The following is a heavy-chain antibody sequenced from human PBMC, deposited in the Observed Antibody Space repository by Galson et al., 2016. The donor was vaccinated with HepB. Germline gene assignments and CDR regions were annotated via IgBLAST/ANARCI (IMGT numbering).Heavy chain of an antibody. V-gene: IGHV3-23*01. CDR3: AKSRVLSGFYSSEDALEI. Sequence: SLRLSCAVSGFTFSSFAMNWVRQAPGKGLEWVSTLSTSGSPTYYADSVKGRFTISRDNSNNMLYLQMNTLRAEDKDIYYCAKSRVLSGFYSSEDALEIWGRGTMFLVS. CDR1: GFTFSSFA. D-gene: IGHD3-3*01. CDR2: LSTSGSPT. J-gene: IGHJ3*02.